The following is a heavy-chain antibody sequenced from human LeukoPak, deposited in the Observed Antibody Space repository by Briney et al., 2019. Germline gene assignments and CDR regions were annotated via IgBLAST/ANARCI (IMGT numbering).Heavy chain of an antibody. Sequence: ASVKVSCKASGYSFTTYVINWVRQATGQGLEWMGWMNPKSGNTGYAQKFQGRVTITRNTSINTAYMELSSLRSDDTAVYYCARGSHYSSSSVDFWGQGTLVTVSS. D-gene: IGHD6-6*01. CDR2: MNPKSGNT. CDR1: GYSFTTYV. J-gene: IGHJ4*02. CDR3: ARGSHYSSSSVDF. V-gene: IGHV1-8*03.